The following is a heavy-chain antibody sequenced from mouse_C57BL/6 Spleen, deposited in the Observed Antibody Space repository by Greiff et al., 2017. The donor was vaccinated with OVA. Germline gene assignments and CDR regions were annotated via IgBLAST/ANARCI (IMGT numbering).Heavy chain of an antibody. D-gene: IGHD1-1*01. J-gene: IGHJ2*01. V-gene: IGHV1-82*01. Sequence: VQLQQSGPELVKPGASVKISCKASGYAFSSSWMNWVKQRPGKGLEWIGRIYPGDGDTNYNGKFKGKATLTADKSSSTAYMQLSSLTSEDSAVYFCARSGFITTGGDFDYWGQGTTLTVSS. CDR1: GYAFSSSW. CDR3: ARSGFITTGGDFDY. CDR2: IYPGDGDT.